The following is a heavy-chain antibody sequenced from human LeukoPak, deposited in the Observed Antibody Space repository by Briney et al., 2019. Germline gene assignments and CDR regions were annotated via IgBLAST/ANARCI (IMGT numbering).Heavy chain of an antibody. CDR2: IYYSGST. CDR3: ARLTDLTLHSGYYFDY. V-gene: IGHV4-59*08. CDR1: GGSISSYY. Sequence: PSETLSLTCTVSGGSISSYYWSWIRQPPGKGLEWIGYIYYSGSTNYNPSLKSRVTISVDTSKNQFSLKLSSVTAADTAVYYCARLTDLTLHSGYYFDYWGQGTLVTVSS. J-gene: IGHJ4*02. D-gene: IGHD5-24*01.